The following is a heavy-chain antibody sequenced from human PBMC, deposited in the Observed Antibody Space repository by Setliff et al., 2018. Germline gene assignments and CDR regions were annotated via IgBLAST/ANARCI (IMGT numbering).Heavy chain of an antibody. D-gene: IGHD3-22*01. J-gene: IGHJ5*02. Sequence: PGESLKISCKVSGNGFTDLWIAWVRQTPGKGLEWMGIIHPADYDTRYSPSLQGQVTFSADRSISTAYLQWNSLKASDTAMYYCARQGDYDRVDPWGQGTLVTVSS. V-gene: IGHV5-51*01. CDR1: GNGFTDLW. CDR2: IHPADYDT. CDR3: ARQGDYDRVDP.